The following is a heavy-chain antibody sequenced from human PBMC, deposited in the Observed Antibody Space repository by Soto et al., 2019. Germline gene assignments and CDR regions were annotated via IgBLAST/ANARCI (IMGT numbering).Heavy chain of an antibody. D-gene: IGHD3-22*01. J-gene: IGHJ4*02. CDR3: AKERYYYDSSGYYPLGY. CDR1: GFTFSSYA. Sequence: GGSLRLSCAASGFTFSSYAMHWVRQAPGKGLERVSAISGSGGSTYYADSVKGRFTISRDNSKNTLYLQMNSLRAEDTAVYYCAKERYYYDSSGYYPLGYWGQGTLVTVSS. CDR2: ISGSGGST. V-gene: IGHV3-23*01.